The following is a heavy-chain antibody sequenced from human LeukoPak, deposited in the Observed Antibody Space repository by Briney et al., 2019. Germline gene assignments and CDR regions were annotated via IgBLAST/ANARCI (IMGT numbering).Heavy chain of an antibody. CDR1: GGSFSGYY. V-gene: IGHV4-34*01. CDR3: ARERNIVATINYYYYYMDV. Sequence: PSETLSLTCAVYGGSFSGYYWSWIRQPPGKGLEWIGEITYEGSTNYNPSLKSRVTISVDTSKNQFSLKLSSVTAADTAVIYCARERNIVATINYYYYYMDVWGKGTTVTVSS. CDR2: ITYEGST. D-gene: IGHD5-12*01. J-gene: IGHJ6*03.